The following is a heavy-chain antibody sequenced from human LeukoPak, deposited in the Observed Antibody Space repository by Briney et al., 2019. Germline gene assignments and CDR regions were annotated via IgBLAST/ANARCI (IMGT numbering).Heavy chain of an antibody. Sequence: PGGSLRLSCTASGFTFSDYYMSWIRQAPGKGLEWISYISGTGTTIYYADSVRGRFTVSRDNARNSVYLQINSLRAEDTAVYYCAREWVYSSTSHRLPYNWFDPWGQGTLVTVSS. J-gene: IGHJ5*02. CDR1: GFTFSDYY. V-gene: IGHV3-11*04. CDR2: ISGTGTTI. CDR3: AREWVYSSTSHRLPYNWFDP. D-gene: IGHD6-13*01.